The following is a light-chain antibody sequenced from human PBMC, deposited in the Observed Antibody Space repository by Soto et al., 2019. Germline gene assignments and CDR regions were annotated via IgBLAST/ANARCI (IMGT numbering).Light chain of an antibody. CDR1: TSNIGSNT. Sequence: QSVLTQPPSGSGTPGQRVTISCSGSTSNIGSNTVNWYHHLPGTAPKLLIYSHNQRPSGVPDRFSGSRSGTSASLAISGLQSDDEADYYCAAWDDRLNGVVFGGGTKLTVL. CDR2: SHN. CDR3: AAWDDRLNGVV. J-gene: IGLJ2*01. V-gene: IGLV1-44*01.